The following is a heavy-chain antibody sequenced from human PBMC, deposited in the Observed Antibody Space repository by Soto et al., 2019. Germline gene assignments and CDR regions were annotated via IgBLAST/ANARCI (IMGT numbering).Heavy chain of an antibody. J-gene: IGHJ5*02. CDR2: NYYSGST. CDR1: GGFISSSSYY. CDR3: ARRLYCSGGSCYPWFDP. V-gene: IGHV4-39*01. Sequence: SETLSLTCTVSGGFISSSSYYWGWIRQPPGKGLEWIGSNYYSGSTYYNPSLKSRVTISVDTSKNQFSLKLSSVTAADTAVYYCARRLYCSGGSCYPWFDPWGQGTLVTVSS. D-gene: IGHD2-15*01.